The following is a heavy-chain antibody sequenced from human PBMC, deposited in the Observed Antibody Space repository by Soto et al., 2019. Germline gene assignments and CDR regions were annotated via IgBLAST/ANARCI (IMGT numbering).Heavy chain of an antibody. D-gene: IGHD3-3*01. Sequence: GWSLRLSCASSVFTVISNYMSWVRQAPGKGLEWVSVIYSGGSTYYADSVKGRFTISRDNSKNTLYLQMNSLRAEDTAVYYCARDSYDFWSGYRGGFDYWGQGTLVTV. CDR3: ARDSYDFWSGYRGGFDY. J-gene: IGHJ4*02. V-gene: IGHV3-53*01. CDR2: IYSGGST. CDR1: VFTVISNY.